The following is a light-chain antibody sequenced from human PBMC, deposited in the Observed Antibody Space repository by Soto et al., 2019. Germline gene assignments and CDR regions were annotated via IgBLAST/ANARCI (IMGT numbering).Light chain of an antibody. CDR2: EGI. CDR1: SSTVGGFNV. V-gene: IGLV2-23*01. J-gene: IGLJ1*01. Sequence: QSVLTQPPSVSAAPGQSITISCTGTSSTVGGFNVVSWYQQHPGKAPKVIIYEGIKRPSGVSNRFSGSNSGSTASLTISGLQAEDEADYYCCSYVGATTYVFGTGTKVTVL. CDR3: CSYVGATTYV.